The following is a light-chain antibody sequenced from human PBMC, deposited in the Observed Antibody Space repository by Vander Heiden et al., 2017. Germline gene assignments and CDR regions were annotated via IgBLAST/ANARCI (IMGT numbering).Light chain of an antibody. CDR2: LGS. V-gene: IGKV2-28*01. J-gene: IGKJ1*01. CDR3: MQSRQTPWT. Sequence: DIVMTQSPPSLLVTPGEPASISCRSSQSLLHSNGYTYLDWYLQKPGQSPQLLISLGSNRASGVPDRFSGSGSGTDFTLKISRVEAEDVGVYYCMQSRQTPWTFGQGTKVEIK. CDR1: QSLLHSNGYTY.